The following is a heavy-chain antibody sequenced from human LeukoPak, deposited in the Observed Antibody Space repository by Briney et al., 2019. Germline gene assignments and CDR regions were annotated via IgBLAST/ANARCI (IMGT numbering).Heavy chain of an antibody. Sequence: GASVKVSCKASAYTFTSYDINWVRQATGQGLEWMGWMNPNSGNTGYAQKFQGRVTMTRNTSISTAYMEPSSLRSEDTAVYYCARGAPGSYCSGGSCPYFDYWGQGTLISVSS. J-gene: IGHJ4*02. D-gene: IGHD2-15*01. CDR2: MNPNSGNT. CDR1: AYTFTSYD. V-gene: IGHV1-8*01. CDR3: ARGAPGSYCSGGSCPYFDY.